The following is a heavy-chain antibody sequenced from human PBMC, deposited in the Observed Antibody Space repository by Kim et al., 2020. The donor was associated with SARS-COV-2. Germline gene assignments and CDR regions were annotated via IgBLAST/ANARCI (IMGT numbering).Heavy chain of an antibody. CDR3: AGDVSSSGEGYGVDV. D-gene: IGHD3-16*01. J-gene: IGHJ6*02. Sequence: SETLSLTCTVSGGSIRSFSWSWIRQPPGKGLEWIGYFYHTGSTNYNPSLKSRVTISVHTSKSQISLRLSSVTAADTAVYYCAGDVSSSGEGYGVDVWGQGTTGTVSS. CDR1: GGSIRSFS. CDR2: FYHTGST. V-gene: IGHV4-59*13.